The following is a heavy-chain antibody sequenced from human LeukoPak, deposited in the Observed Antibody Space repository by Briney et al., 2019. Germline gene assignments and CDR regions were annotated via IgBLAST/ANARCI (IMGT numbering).Heavy chain of an antibody. J-gene: IGHJ3*02. CDR2: ISSSSSYI. D-gene: IGHD2-21*01. V-gene: IGHV3-21*01. CDR3: ARDQATNDCPDAFDI. Sequence: GVSLRLSCAASGFTFSSYSMNWVRQAPGKGLEWVSSISSSSSYIYYADSVKGRFTISRDNAKNSLYLQMNSLRAEDTAVYYCARDQATNDCPDAFDIWGQGTMVTVSS. CDR1: GFTFSSYS.